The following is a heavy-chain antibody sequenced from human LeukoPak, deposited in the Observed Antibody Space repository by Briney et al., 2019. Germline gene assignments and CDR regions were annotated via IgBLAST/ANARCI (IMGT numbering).Heavy chain of an antibody. Sequence: GGSLRLSCAASGFTFSSYSMNWVRQAPGKGLEWVSSISSSSSYIYYADSVKGRFTISRDIAKNSLYLQMNSLRAEDTAVYYCARDYGLIGSLSYWGQGTLVTASS. CDR2: ISSSSSYI. D-gene: IGHD2-8*01. J-gene: IGHJ4*02. CDR1: GFTFSSYS. V-gene: IGHV3-21*01. CDR3: ARDYGLIGSLSY.